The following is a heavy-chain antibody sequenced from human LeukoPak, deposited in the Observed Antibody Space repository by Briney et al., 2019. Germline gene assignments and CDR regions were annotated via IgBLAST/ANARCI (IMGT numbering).Heavy chain of an antibody. CDR2: IYSDGST. CDR1: RFTVGSNY. D-gene: IGHD3-3*01. CDR3: ARDVDFWSGYHPAD. Sequence: PGGSLRLSCAASRFTVGSNYMSWVRQAPGKGLEWVSVIYSDGSTYYADSVKGRFTMSRDNSKNTLYLRMNSLRAEDTAVYYCARDVDFWSGYHPADWGQGTLVTVSS. V-gene: IGHV3-53*01. J-gene: IGHJ4*02.